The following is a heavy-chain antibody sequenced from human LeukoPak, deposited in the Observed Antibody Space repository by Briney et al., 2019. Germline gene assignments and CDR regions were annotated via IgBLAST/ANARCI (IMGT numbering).Heavy chain of an antibody. J-gene: IGHJ3*02. CDR3: ARPVADTRYAFEI. D-gene: IGHD6-19*01. Sequence: SETLSLTCTVSGGSISSDDFYWSWIRQPPGKGLEWIGYIDYSGNTNYNPSLKSRVTISVDTSKNQISLNLSSVTAADAAVYYCARPVADTRYAFEIWGQGTMVTVSS. V-gene: IGHV4-61*08. CDR1: GGSISSDDFY. CDR2: IDYSGNT.